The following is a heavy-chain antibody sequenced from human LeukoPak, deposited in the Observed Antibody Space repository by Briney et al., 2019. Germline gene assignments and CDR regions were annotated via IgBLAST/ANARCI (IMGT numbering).Heavy chain of an antibody. CDR2: IYYSGST. D-gene: IGHD3-3*01. J-gene: IGHJ4*02. Sequence: SQTLSLTCTVSGGSISSGDYYWSWIRQPPGKGLEWIGYIYYSGSTYYNPSLKSRVTISVDTSKNQFSLKLSSVTAADTAVYYCARGISPYYDFWSGYYTGIDYFDYWGQGTLVTVSS. CDR3: ARGISPYYDFWSGYYTGIDYFDY. V-gene: IGHV4-30-4*08. CDR1: GGSISSGDYY.